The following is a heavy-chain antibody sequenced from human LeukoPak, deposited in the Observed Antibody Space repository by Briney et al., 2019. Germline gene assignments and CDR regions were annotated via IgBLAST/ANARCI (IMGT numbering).Heavy chain of an antibody. V-gene: IGHV4-31*03. CDR1: GGSISSGGYY. Sequence: PSETLSLTCTVSGGSISSGGYYWSWIRQHPGKGLEWIGYIYYSGSTYYNPSLKSRVTISVDTSKNQFSLKLSSVTAADTAVYYCARGGGSYQGYMDVWGKGTTVTVSS. CDR2: IYYSGST. CDR3: ARGGGSYQGYMDV. J-gene: IGHJ6*03. D-gene: IGHD1-26*01.